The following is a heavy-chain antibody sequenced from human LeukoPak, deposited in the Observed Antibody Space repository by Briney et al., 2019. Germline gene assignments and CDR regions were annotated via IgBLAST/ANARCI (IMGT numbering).Heavy chain of an antibody. J-gene: IGHJ3*02. CDR2: ISYDGSNK. CDR1: GFTFSSYT. Sequence: GRSLRLSCAASGFTFSSYTMHWVRQAPGKGLEWVAVISYDGSNKYYADSVKGRFTISRDNSKNTLYLQMNSLRAEDTAVYYCAKDLAVGATGDDAFDIWGQGTMVTVSS. D-gene: IGHD1-26*01. CDR3: AKDLAVGATGDDAFDI. V-gene: IGHV3-30-3*01.